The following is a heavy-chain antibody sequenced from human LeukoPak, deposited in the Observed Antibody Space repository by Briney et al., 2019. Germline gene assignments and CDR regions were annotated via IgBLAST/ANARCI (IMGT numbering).Heavy chain of an antibody. D-gene: IGHD6-13*01. CDR3: SSSPASFDY. CDR1: GGSISSSSYY. Sequence: PSETLSLTCTVSGGSISSSSYYWGWLRQPPGKGLEWIGSIYYSGSTYYNPSLKSRVTISVDTSKNQFSLKLSSVTAADTAVYYCSSSPASFDYWGQGTLVTVSS. CDR2: IYYSGST. V-gene: IGHV4-39*07. J-gene: IGHJ4*02.